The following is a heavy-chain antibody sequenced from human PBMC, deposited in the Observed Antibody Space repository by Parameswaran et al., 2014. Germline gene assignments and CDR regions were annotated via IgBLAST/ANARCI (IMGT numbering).Heavy chain of an antibody. J-gene: IGHJ4*02. CDR2: IYHSGST. Sequence: WIRQPPGKGLEWIGSIYHSGSTYYNPSLKSRVTISVDTSKNQFSLKLSSVTAADTAVYYCARDDCGGDCHSDYWGQGTLVTVSS. CDR3: ARDDCGGDCHSDY. D-gene: IGHD2-21*02. V-gene: IGHV4-38-2*02.